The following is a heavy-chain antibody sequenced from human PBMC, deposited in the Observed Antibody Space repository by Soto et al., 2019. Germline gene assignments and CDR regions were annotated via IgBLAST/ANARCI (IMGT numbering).Heavy chain of an antibody. V-gene: IGHV4-39*01. CDR2: IYYSGST. CDR1: GGSISSSSYY. Sequence: SETLSLTCTVSGGSISSSSYYWGWIRQPPGKGLEWIGSIYYSGSTYYNPSLKSRVTISVDTSKNQFSLKLSSVTAADTAVYYCARVNYDFGSGYYNWFYPCGQGTLVTVSS. D-gene: IGHD3-3*01. J-gene: IGHJ5*02. CDR3: ARVNYDFGSGYYNWFYP.